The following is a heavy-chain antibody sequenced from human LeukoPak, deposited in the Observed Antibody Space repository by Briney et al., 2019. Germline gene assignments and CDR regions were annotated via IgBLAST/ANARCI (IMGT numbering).Heavy chain of an antibody. CDR1: GGSFSGYY. D-gene: IGHD3-3*01. CDR2: INHSGST. CDR3: ARGQGDFWSGLDAFDI. J-gene: IGHJ3*02. V-gene: IGHV4-34*01. Sequence: PSETLSLTCAVYGGSFSGYYWSWIRQPPGKGLEWIGEINHSGSTNYNPSLKSRVTMSVDTSKNQFSLKLSSVTAADTAVYYCARGQGDFWSGLDAFDIWGQGTMVTVSS.